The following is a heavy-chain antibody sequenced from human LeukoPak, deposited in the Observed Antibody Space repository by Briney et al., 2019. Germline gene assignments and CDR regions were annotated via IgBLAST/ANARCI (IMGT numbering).Heavy chain of an antibody. Sequence: PGGSLRLSWAAAGFTFSDYSMNWVRQAPGKGLEWISFIGIDSGNTNYADSVKGRFTISGDKAKNSVDLQMNSLRVEDTAVYYCARDYKYAFDNWGQGTLVTVSS. CDR2: IGIDSGNT. CDR1: GFTFSDYS. J-gene: IGHJ4*02. V-gene: IGHV3-48*01. CDR3: ARDYKYAFDN. D-gene: IGHD5-24*01.